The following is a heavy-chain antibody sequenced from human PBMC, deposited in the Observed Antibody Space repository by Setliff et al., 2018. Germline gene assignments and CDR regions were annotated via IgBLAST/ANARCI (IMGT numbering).Heavy chain of an antibody. CDR2: IYYSGNT. Sequence: SETLSLTCTVSGGSISSGGYYWSWIRQHPGKGLEWIGYIYYSGNTYYNPSLKSRVTISVDTSKNQFSLKLSSVTAADTAVYYCARTGYDFWSGPRLGGSTTTGYMDVWGKGTTVTVSS. CDR1: GGSISSGGYY. J-gene: IGHJ6*03. V-gene: IGHV4-31*03. CDR3: ARTGYDFWSGPRLGGSTTTGYMDV. D-gene: IGHD3-3*01.